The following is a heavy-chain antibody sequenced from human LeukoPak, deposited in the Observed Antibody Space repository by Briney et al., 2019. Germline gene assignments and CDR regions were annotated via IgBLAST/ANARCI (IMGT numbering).Heavy chain of an antibody. CDR3: ASIGYCSGGSCYSDY. D-gene: IGHD2-15*01. CDR2: IIPIFGTA. V-gene: IGHV1-69*13. Sequence: ASVKVSCKASGGTFSSYAISWVRQAPGQGLEWMGGIIPIFGTANYAQKFQGRVTITADESTSTAYMELSSLRSDDTAVYYCASIGYCSGGSCYSDYWGQGTLVTVSS. J-gene: IGHJ4*02. CDR1: GGTFSSYA.